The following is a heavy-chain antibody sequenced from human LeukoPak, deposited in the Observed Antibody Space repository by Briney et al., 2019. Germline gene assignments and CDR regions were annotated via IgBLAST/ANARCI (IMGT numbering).Heavy chain of an antibody. CDR3: SRGLDSRKLGY. CDR2: IHPSGTL. Sequence: PSETLSLTCTVSGGSISSSSYYWGWIRQSPGKGLEWIGSIHPSGTLYNNPSLESRVTMSMDTSKNQFSLNLNSVTAADTAVYFCSRGLDSRKLGYWGQGTLVTVSS. CDR1: GGSISSSSYY. D-gene: IGHD3-22*01. J-gene: IGHJ4*02. V-gene: IGHV4-39*07.